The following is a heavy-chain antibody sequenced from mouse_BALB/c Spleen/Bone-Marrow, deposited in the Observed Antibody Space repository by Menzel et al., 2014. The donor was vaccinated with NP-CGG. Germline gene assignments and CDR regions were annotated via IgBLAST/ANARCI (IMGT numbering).Heavy chain of an antibody. CDR2: IYPGSGST. V-gene: IGHV1S22*01. J-gene: IGHJ2*01. CDR3: TSWDY. Sequence: LKHSGSELVRPGASVKLSCKASGYTFTSYWMHWVKQRHGQGLEWIGTIYPGSGSTNYDEKFKSKGTLTVDTSSSAAYMHLSSLTSEDSAVYYCTSWDYWGQGTTLTVSS. CDR1: GYTFTSYW.